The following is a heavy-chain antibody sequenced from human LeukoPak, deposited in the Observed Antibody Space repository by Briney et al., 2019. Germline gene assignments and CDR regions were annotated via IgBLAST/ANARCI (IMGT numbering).Heavy chain of an antibody. Sequence: GGSLRLSCAASGFTFSSYSMNWVRQAPGKGLEWVSSISSSSSYIYYADSVKGRFTISRDNAKNSLCLQMNSLRAEDTAVYYCARGYYDSSGCIDYWGQGTLVTVSS. J-gene: IGHJ4*02. CDR3: ARGYYDSSGCIDY. CDR1: GFTFSSYS. V-gene: IGHV3-21*01. CDR2: ISSSSSYI. D-gene: IGHD3-22*01.